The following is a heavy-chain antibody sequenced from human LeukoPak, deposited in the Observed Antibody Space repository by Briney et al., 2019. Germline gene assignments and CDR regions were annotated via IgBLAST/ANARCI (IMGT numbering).Heavy chain of an antibody. D-gene: IGHD2-2*01. V-gene: IGHV1-18*01. CDR3: ARDFLVPAAMCLDY. Sequence: ASVKVSCKASGYTFTSYGISWVRQAPGQGLEWMGWISAYIGNTNYAQKLQGRVTMTTDTSTSTAYMELRSLRSDDTAVYYCARDFLVPAAMCLDYWGQGIMVTVSS. CDR2: ISAYIGNT. CDR1: GYTFTSYG. J-gene: IGHJ4*02.